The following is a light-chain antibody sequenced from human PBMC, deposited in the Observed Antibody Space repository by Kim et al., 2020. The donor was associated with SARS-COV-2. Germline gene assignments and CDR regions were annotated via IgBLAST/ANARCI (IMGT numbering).Light chain of an antibody. V-gene: IGKV3-15*01. CDR3: QQYDNWPPLT. CDR2: GAS. Sequence: EIVMTQSPATLSVSTGERATLSCRASQSISTNLAWYQQKPGQAPRLLIYGASTRATDIPARFSGSGSGTEFTLTISSLQSEDFAVYYCQQYDNWPPLTFGQGTKLEI. J-gene: IGKJ2*01. CDR1: QSISTN.